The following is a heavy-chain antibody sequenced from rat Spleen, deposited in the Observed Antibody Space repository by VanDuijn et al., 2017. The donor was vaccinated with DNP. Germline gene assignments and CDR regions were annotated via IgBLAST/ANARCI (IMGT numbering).Heavy chain of an antibody. CDR1: GFTFSGYW. J-gene: IGHJ4*01. CDR2: INTDGGST. Sequence: LSCVASGFTFSGYWMFWIRQAPGKGLEWVASINTDGGSTFYPDSVKGRFTISRDNAETTLYLQMNSLRSEDTATYYCTRLNLLLQWYYALDAWGQGTSVTVSS. CDR3: TRLNLLLQWYYALDA. D-gene: IGHD1-1*01. V-gene: IGHV5-58*01.